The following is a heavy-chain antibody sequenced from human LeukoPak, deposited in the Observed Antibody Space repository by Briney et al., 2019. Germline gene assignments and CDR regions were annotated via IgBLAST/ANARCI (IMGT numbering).Heavy chain of an antibody. J-gene: IGHJ3*02. D-gene: IGHD6-19*01. CDR1: GYTFTSYD. V-gene: IGHV1-2*02. Sequence: ASVKVSCKASGYTFTSYDMHWVRQAPGEGLEWMGWINPNSGGTKYAQKFQGRVTMTRDTSINTAYMEVRRLTSDDTAVYYCARERGTLAVAGDAFDIWGQGTMVTVSS. CDR3: ARERGTLAVAGDAFDI. CDR2: INPNSGGT.